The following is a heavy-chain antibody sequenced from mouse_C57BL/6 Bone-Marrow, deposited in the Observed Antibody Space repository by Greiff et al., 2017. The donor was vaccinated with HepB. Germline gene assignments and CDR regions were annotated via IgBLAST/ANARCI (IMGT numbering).Heavy chain of an antibody. CDR2: IDPENGDT. Sequence: EVKLQQSGAELVRPGASVKLSCTASGFNIKDDYMHWVKQRPEQGLEWIGWIDPENGDTEYASKFQGKATITADTSSNTAYLQLSSLTSEDTAVYYCTTYGSSFGYFDVWGTGTTVTVSS. J-gene: IGHJ1*03. V-gene: IGHV14-4*01. CDR3: TTYGSSFGYFDV. CDR1: GFNIKDDY. D-gene: IGHD1-1*01.